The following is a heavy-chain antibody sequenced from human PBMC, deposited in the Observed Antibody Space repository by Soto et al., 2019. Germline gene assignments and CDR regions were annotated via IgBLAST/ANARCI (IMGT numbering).Heavy chain of an antibody. CDR3: AREGPLALITGTWFDP. D-gene: IGHD1-7*01. V-gene: IGHV1-69*13. J-gene: IGHJ5*02. CDR1: GGTFSSYA. Sequence: SVKVSCKASGGTFSSYAISWVRQAPGQGLEWMGGIIPIFGTANYAQKFQGRVTITADESTSTAYMELSSLRSEDTAVYYCAREGPLALITGTWFDPWGRGTLVTVSS. CDR2: IIPIFGTA.